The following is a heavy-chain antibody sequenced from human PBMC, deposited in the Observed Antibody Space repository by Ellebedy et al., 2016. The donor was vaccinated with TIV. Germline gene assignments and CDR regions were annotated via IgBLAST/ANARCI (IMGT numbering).Heavy chain of an antibody. CDR2: IRNDGGRD. D-gene: IGHD1-26*01. CDR1: GFTFSSYG. J-gene: IGHJ5*01. V-gene: IGHV3-33*08. Sequence: GESLKISCAVSGFTFSSYGMSWVRQAPGKGLEWVALIRNDGGRDFYADSVRGRFTISRDVSSNTLHLQMHSLRAEDTALYYCATTTGAYYRQPLASWGRGTLVTVSS. CDR3: ATTTGAYYRQPLAS.